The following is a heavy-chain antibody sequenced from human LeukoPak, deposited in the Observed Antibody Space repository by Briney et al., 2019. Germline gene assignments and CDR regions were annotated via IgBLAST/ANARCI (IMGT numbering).Heavy chain of an antibody. V-gene: IGHV4-59*01. CDR2: IYYSGST. D-gene: IGHD6-19*01. CDR3: ARDDGSGWTFFDY. J-gene: IGHJ4*02. Sequence: SETLSLTCTVSGGSISSYYWSWIRQPPGKGLEWIGYIYYSGSTYYNPSLKSRVTISVDTSKNQFSLKLSSVTAADTAVYYCARDDGSGWTFFDYWGQGTLVTVSS. CDR1: GGSISSYY.